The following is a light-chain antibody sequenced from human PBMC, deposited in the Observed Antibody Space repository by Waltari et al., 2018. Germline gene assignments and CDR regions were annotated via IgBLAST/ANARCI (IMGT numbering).Light chain of an antibody. CDR1: QSISSW. CDR2: KAS. CDR3: QQYNSYSYT. V-gene: IGKV1-5*03. J-gene: IGKJ2*01. Sequence: DIQMTQSPSTLSASVGDQVTITCRASQSISSWLAWYQQKPGKAPKLLIYKASSLESGVPSRFSGSGSGTEFTLTISSLQPDDFATYYCQQYNSYSYTFGQGTKLEIK.